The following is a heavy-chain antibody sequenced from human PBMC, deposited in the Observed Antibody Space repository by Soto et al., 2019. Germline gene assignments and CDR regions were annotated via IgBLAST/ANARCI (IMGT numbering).Heavy chain of an antibody. J-gene: IGHJ6*02. Sequence: PSETLSLTCTVSGGSISSGGYYWSWIRQHPGKGLEWIGYIYYSGSTYYNPSLKSRVTISVDTSKNQFSLKLGSVTAADTAVYYCARGAYGSGSYYNPLYYYYGMDVWGQGTTVTVSS. CDR3: ARGAYGSGSYYNPLYYYYGMDV. CDR1: GGSISSGGYY. CDR2: IYYSGST. D-gene: IGHD3-10*01. V-gene: IGHV4-31*03.